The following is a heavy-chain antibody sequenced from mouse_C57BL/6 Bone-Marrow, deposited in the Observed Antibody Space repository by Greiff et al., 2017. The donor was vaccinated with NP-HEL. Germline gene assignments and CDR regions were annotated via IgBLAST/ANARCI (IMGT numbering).Heavy chain of an antibody. CDR2: IRSKSRNYAT. V-gene: IGHV10-3*01. CDR3: GRGNYGFFAY. D-gene: IGHD2-1*01. J-gene: IGHJ3*01. Sequence: EVHLVESGGGLVQPKGSLKLSCAASGFTFTTYAMHWVRQPPGKGLEWVARIRSKSRNYATYYAASVKDRFTISRDDSQSMLYLQMNNLKTEDTAMYYCGRGNYGFFAYWGQGTLVTVSA. CDR1: GFTFTTYA.